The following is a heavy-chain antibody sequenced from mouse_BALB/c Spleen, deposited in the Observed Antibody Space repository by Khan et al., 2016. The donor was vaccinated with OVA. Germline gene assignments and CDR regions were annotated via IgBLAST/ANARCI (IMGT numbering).Heavy chain of an antibody. V-gene: IGHV1-4*01. CDR2: INPTSGYT. J-gene: IGHJ4*01. CDR3: ARIYYDYDDAMDY. Sequence: QVQLKQSGAELARPGASVKMSCKASDYTFTTYTMHWVKQRPGQGLEWIGYINPTSGYTNYNQKFKDKATLTADKSSSTAYMQLSSLTSEDSAVYYCARIYYDYDDAMDYWGQGTSVTVSS. D-gene: IGHD2-4*01. CDR1: DYTFTTYT.